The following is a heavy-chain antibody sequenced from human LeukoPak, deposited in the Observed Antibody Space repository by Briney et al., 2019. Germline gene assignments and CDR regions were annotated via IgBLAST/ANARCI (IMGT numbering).Heavy chain of an antibody. CDR1: GGTFSSYA. J-gene: IGHJ4*02. Sequence: SVKVSCKASGGTFSSYAISWVRQAPGQGLEWMGRIIPIFGTANCAQKFQGRVTITTDESTSTAYMELSSLRSEDTAVYYCARHPGIAVADYYFDYWGQGTLVTVSS. CDR3: ARHPGIAVADYYFDY. V-gene: IGHV1-69*05. CDR2: IIPIFGTA. D-gene: IGHD6-19*01.